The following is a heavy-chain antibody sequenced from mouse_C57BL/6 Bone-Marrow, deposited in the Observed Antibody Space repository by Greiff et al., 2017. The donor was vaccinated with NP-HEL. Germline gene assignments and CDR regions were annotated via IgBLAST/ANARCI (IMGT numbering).Heavy chain of an antibody. CDR2: IHPNSGST. Sequence: QVHVKQPGAELVKPGASVKLSCKASGYTFTSYWMHWVQQRPGQGLEWIGMIHPNSGSTNYNEKFKSKATLTVDKSTSTVYLQLSSLTSEDSAVYYCAPLGYYFDDWGQGTTLTVSS. V-gene: IGHV1-64*01. CDR3: APLGYYFDD. D-gene: IGHD6-1*01. J-gene: IGHJ2*01. CDR1: GYTFTSYW.